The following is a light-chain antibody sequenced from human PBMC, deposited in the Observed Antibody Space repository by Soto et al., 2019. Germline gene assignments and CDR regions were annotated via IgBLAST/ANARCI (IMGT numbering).Light chain of an antibody. CDR1: QGISDT. J-gene: IGKJ4*01. CDR2: DTS. Sequence: EVVMRQSPATLSFSPGEGATISCRASQGISDTLAWYQHKPGQTPRLLIYDTSTRATGVPTRFSGSSSGAEFTLTINSMQSEDFAVYYCQPYNNWPLTFGGGTKVDI. CDR3: QPYNNWPLT. V-gene: IGKV3-15*01.